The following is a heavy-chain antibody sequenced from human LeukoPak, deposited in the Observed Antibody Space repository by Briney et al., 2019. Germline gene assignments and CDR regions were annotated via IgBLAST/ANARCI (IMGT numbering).Heavy chain of an antibody. J-gene: IGHJ4*02. D-gene: IGHD3-10*01. CDR2: ITHSASN. V-gene: IGHV4-34*01. Sequence: SETLSLTCAVYGGSFCGYYWSWIPPRPGKGLEWISEITHSASNNYDPSLKSRVTISVDTYKNQFSLKLSSVAAADTAVYYCARSGSPTSYYFYYWGQGSLVTVSS. CDR1: GGSFCGYY. CDR3: ARSGSPTSYYFYY.